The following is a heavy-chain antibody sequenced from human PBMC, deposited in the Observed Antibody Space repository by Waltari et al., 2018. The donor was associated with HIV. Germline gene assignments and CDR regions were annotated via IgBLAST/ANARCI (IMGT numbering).Heavy chain of an antibody. CDR1: GYTFTSYS. CDR3: ARGSIHYYDSSGYYLDY. D-gene: IGHD3-22*01. J-gene: IGHJ4*02. Sequence: QVQLVQSGAEVKKPGASVKVSCKASGYTFTSYSVHWLRQAPGQGLEWMGIINPSGGSTSYAQKFQGRVTMTRDTSTSTVYMELSSLRSEDTAVYYCARGSIHYYDSSGYYLDYWGQGTLVTVSS. CDR2: INPSGGST. V-gene: IGHV1-46*01.